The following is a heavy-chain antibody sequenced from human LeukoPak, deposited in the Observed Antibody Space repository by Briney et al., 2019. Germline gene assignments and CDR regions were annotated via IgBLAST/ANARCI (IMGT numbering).Heavy chain of an antibody. CDR2: LYSAGTT. Sequence: GGSLRLSCAASGFTVSSNYINWVRQAPGKGLEWVSVLYSAGTTFYADSVKGRFTISRDNSKNTLYLQMNSLRPEDTAVYYCARAREYLAIDYWGQGTLVTVSS. CDR3: ARAREYLAIDY. CDR1: GFTVSSNY. J-gene: IGHJ4*02. V-gene: IGHV3-66*02. D-gene: IGHD2/OR15-2a*01.